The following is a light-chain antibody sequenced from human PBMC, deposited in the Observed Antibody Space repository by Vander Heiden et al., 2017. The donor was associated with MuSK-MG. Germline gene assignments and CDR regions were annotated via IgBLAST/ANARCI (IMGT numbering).Light chain of an antibody. J-gene: IGKJ5*01. V-gene: IGKV1-33*01. CDR1: QDISNY. CDR3: QQDDNLPNT. CDR2: DAS. Sequence: DIQMTQSPSSLSASVGDRVTITCQASQDISNYLNWYQQKPGKAPKLLIYDASNLETGVPSRFSGSGSGTDFTFTISSLQPEDIATYYCQQDDNLPNTFGQATRLEIK.